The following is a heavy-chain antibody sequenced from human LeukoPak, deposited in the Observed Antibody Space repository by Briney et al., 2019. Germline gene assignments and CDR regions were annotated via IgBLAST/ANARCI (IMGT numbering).Heavy chain of an antibody. D-gene: IGHD6-19*01. J-gene: IGHJ6*03. CDR1: GGSISSYY. Sequence: SETLSLTCTVSGGSISSYYWSWLRQPPGKGLEGVGYIYYSGSTNYNPSLNSRVTLSVETSKNQFSLKLSSVTAADTAVYYCARGVAGDYYYYYMDVWGKGTTVTVSS. CDR3: ARGVAGDYYYYYMDV. CDR2: IYYSGST. V-gene: IGHV4-59*01.